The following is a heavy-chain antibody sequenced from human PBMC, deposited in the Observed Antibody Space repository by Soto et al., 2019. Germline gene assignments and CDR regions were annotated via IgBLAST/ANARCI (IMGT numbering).Heavy chain of an antibody. CDR3: ASQGSGTPFDP. CDR2: IYYSGST. D-gene: IGHD1-26*01. Sequence: QLQLQESGPGLVKPSETLSLTCTVSGGSISSSSYYWGWIRQPPGKGLEWIGSIYYSGSTYYNPSLKRRITTSVDTSKNQFSLKLSSVTAADTAVYYWASQGSGTPFDPWGQGTLVTASS. V-gene: IGHV4-39*01. J-gene: IGHJ5*02. CDR1: GGSISSSSYY.